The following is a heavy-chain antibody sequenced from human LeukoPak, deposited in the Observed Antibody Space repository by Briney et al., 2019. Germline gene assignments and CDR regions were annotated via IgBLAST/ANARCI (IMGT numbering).Heavy chain of an antibody. V-gene: IGHV4-61*02. CDR2: MYTSGST. J-gene: IGHJ4*02. CDR1: GGSINNNSYY. D-gene: IGHD3-10*01. CDR3: ARDHYGSGNYKSYFDY. Sequence: SSETLSLTCTVSGGSINNNSYYWSWLRQPAGKGLEWIGRMYTSGSTKYNPSLKSRVTISVDKSKNQFSLKVTSVTAADTAVYFCARDHYGSGNYKSYFDYWGQGTQVTDSS.